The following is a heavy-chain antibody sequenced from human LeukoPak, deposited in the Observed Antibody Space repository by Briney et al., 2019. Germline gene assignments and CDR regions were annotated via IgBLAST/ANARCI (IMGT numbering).Heavy chain of an antibody. D-gene: IGHD3-3*01. CDR2: ISDSGGTT. CDR1: GFTFSSYG. J-gene: IGHJ5*02. Sequence: GGSLRLSCAASGFTFSSYGMTWVRQAPGKGLEWVSAISDSGGTTYYADSVKGRFTISRDNSKNTLYLQMNSLRAEDTAVYHCAKILDHYDFPNNWFDPWGQGTLVTVSS. CDR3: AKILDHYDFPNNWFDP. V-gene: IGHV3-23*01.